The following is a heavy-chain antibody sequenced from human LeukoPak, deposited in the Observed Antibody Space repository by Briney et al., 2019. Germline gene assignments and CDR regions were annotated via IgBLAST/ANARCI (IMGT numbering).Heavy chain of an antibody. Sequence: GGSLRLSCVAPGFTFSNYWMHWVRQPPGKGLVWVSRIYVDGRTTNYADSVKGRFTISRDNAKNTVYLEMNSLSVEDTATYYCIRDFRSADLWGQGTLVTVTS. CDR1: GFTFSNYW. CDR3: IRDFRSADL. V-gene: IGHV3-74*01. J-gene: IGHJ5*02. CDR2: IYVDGRTT.